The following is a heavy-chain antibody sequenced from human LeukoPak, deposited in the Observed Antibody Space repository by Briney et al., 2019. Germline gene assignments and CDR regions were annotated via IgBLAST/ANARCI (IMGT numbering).Heavy chain of an antibody. CDR1: GGSISSSSYY. V-gene: IGHV4-39*07. CDR3: ARDAGLPMVLSIYGSGSHDAFDI. J-gene: IGHJ3*02. Sequence: SETLSLTCTVSGGSISSSSYYWGWIRQPPGKGLEWIGSIYYSGSTYYNPSLNSRVTISVDTSKNQFSLKLSSVTAADTAVYYCARDAGLPMVLSIYGSGSHDAFDIWGQGTMVTVSS. CDR2: IYYSGST. D-gene: IGHD3-10*01.